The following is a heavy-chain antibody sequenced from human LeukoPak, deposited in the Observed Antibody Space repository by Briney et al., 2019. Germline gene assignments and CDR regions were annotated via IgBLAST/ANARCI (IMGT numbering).Heavy chain of an antibody. D-gene: IGHD2-2*02. CDR1: GGSISGSY. Sequence: PSETLSLTCTVSGGSISGSYWSWIRQPPGKGLDWIGYIYYSGSTNYSPSFKSRVTISIDTSKNQFSLELRSVTPADTAVYYCARKAGSGTAIPFDYWGQGTLVTVSS. CDR2: IYYSGST. CDR3: ARKAGSGTAIPFDY. V-gene: IGHV4-59*01. J-gene: IGHJ4*02.